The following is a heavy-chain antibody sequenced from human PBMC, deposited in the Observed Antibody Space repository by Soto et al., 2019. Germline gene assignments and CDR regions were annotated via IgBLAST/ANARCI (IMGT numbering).Heavy chain of an antibody. CDR2: ISGSGYST. V-gene: IGHV3-23*01. CDR1: GFTFSTYS. CDR3: ARGDDYPYFFAY. J-gene: IGHJ4*02. Sequence: ESLSLSSAASGFTFSTYSMSWVRQAPGKGLEWVSVISGSGYSTYYADSVKGRFTISRDNSKNTLYLQMNSLRAEDTAIYYCARGDDYPYFFAYWGQGTLVTVSS. D-gene: IGHD3-16*01.